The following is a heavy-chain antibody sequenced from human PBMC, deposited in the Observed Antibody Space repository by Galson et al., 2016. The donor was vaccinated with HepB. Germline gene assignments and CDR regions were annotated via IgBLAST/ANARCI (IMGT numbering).Heavy chain of an antibody. CDR1: GFSLTTSGVG. Sequence: ALVKPTQTLTLTCTFSGFSLTTSGVGVAWIRQPPGKALEWLALIYRDDEKRYSPSLKNRLTITKDTSKNQVVLTMTNMGPVDTATYFCGHRHIGGSSWYFDFWGPGTLVTVSS. D-gene: IGHD6-13*01. J-gene: IGHJ4*02. V-gene: IGHV2-5*02. CDR3: GHRHIGGSSWYFDF. CDR2: IYRDDEK.